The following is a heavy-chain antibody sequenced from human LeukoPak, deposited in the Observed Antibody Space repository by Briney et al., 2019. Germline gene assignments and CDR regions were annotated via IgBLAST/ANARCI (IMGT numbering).Heavy chain of an antibody. D-gene: IGHD3-22*01. Sequence: GGSLRLSCAASGFTFSDYYMSWIRQAPGKGLEWVSGISESGGSTYYADSVKGRFTISRDNSKNTLSLLMNSLRAEDTAVYYCAKGGYYYDNSAYLFDYWGQGTLVTVSS. CDR1: GFTFSDYY. CDR2: ISESGGST. J-gene: IGHJ4*02. V-gene: IGHV3-23*01. CDR3: AKGGYYYDNSAYLFDY.